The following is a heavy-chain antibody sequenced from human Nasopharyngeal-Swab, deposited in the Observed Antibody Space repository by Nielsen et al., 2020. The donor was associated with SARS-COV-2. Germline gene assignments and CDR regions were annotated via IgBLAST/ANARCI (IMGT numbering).Heavy chain of an antibody. Sequence: RGSLRLSCAASGFTFSSYSMNWVRQAPGKGLEWVSSISSSSSYIYYADSVKGRFTISRDNAKNSLYLQMNSLRAEDTAVYYCARDSIYDFWSGYSHWGQGTLVTVSS. CDR2: ISSSSSYI. CDR3: ARDSIYDFWSGYSH. CDR1: GFTFSSYS. V-gene: IGHV3-21*01. D-gene: IGHD3-3*01. J-gene: IGHJ4*02.